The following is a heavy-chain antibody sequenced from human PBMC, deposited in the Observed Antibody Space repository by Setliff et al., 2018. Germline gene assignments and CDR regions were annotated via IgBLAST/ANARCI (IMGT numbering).Heavy chain of an antibody. V-gene: IGHV4-59*01. Sequence: SETLSLTCTVYGGSLSDYYWSWIRQPPGKGLQWIGYIYHNGNTNFNPSLKSRVNMSIDTSKNQFALNLKSVTAADTAVYYCARDRTAYSYGLDVWGQGTTVTVSS. CDR2: IYHNGNT. CDR1: GGSLSDYY. J-gene: IGHJ6*02. D-gene: IGHD5-18*01. CDR3: ARDRTAYSYGLDV.